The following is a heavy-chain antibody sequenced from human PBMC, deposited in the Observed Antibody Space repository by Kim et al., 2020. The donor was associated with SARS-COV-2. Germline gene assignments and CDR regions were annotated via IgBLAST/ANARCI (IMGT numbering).Heavy chain of an antibody. CDR3: VRAPNYDYVWGNRDYY. Sequence: GGSLRLSCAASGFTVSSDYMSWVRQAPGKGLEWVSHINLRTGTAYADSVMGRFTISRDNSENTLNLQMNGLRIEDTAVYYCVRAPNYDYVWGNRDYYWGQGTLVTVSP. J-gene: IGHJ4*02. CDR2: INLRTGT. CDR1: GFTVSSDY. V-gene: IGHV3-66*01. D-gene: IGHD3-16*01.